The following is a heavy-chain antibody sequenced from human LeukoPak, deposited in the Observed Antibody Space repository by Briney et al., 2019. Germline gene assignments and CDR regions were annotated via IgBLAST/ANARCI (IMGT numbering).Heavy chain of an antibody. CDR3: AKDAVNCSGTSCSYGMDV. Sequence: PGTSLRLSCAASGFKFSSYAIHWVRQAPGKGLERVAFISYDGNDKYYAESVKGRFTTSRDNSKNTVSLQMHSLRPEDTAVYSCAKDAVNCSGTSCSYGMDVWGQGTTVTVSS. CDR1: GFKFSSYA. J-gene: IGHJ6*01. V-gene: IGHV3-30*18. D-gene: IGHD2-2*01. CDR2: ISYDGNDK.